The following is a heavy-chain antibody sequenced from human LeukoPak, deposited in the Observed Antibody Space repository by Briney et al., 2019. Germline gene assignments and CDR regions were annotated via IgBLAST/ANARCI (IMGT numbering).Heavy chain of an antibody. CDR1: GFSLSDAW. CDR2: MKPRGTT. CDR3: TQLSRGY. Sequence: PGGSLRLSYAASGFSLSDAWMSWVRQAPGKGLECVGRMKPRGTTDDAEPMNDRFIVSRDDSKDTLYLQMNSLKAEDTGLYYCTQLSRGYWGQGTQVTVSS. D-gene: IGHD1-1*01. J-gene: IGHJ4*02. V-gene: IGHV3-15*01.